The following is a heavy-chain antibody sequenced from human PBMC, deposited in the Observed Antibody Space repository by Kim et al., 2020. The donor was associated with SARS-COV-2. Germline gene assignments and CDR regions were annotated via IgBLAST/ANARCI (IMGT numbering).Heavy chain of an antibody. CDR3: ASGGGGKQWLAYFDY. CDR1: GFTVSSNY. CDR2: IYSGGST. Sequence: GGSLRLSCAASGFTVSSNYMSWVRQAPGKGLEWVSVIYSGGSTYYADSVKGRFTISRDNSKNTLYLQMNSLRAEDTAVYYCASGGGGKQWLAYFDYWGQGTLVTVSS. D-gene: IGHD6-19*01. V-gene: IGHV3-53*01. J-gene: IGHJ4*02.